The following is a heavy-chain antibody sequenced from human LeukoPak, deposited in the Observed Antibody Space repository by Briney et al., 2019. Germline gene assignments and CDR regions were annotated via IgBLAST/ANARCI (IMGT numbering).Heavy chain of an antibody. J-gene: IGHJ6*03. CDR2: IIPIFGTA. D-gene: IGHD2-15*01. CDR3: ASSEGDPLLSYYYYYMDV. Sequence: GASVKVSCKASGGTFSSYAISWVRQAPGQGLEWMGGIIPIFGTANYAQKFQGRVTITADESTSTAYMELSSLRSEDTAVYYCASSEGDPLLSYYYYYMDVWGKGTTVTISS. CDR1: GGTFSSYA. V-gene: IGHV1-69*13.